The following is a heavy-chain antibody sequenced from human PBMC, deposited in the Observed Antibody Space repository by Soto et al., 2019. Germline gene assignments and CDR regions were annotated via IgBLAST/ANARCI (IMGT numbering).Heavy chain of an antibody. D-gene: IGHD2-21*02. CDR2: INPSGGHT. CDR3: ARGGHVVLVTAAFDY. CDR1: GNTFSNYY. Sequence: QVQLVQSGAEVKKPGASVKVSCKASGNTFSNYYIHWVRQAPGQGLEWMGTINPSGGHTTYAQKFLGRVTMTRDSSTSTLYMELTSLRFEDTAVYYCARGGHVVLVTAAFDYWGQGTLVTVSS. V-gene: IGHV1-46*03. J-gene: IGHJ4*02.